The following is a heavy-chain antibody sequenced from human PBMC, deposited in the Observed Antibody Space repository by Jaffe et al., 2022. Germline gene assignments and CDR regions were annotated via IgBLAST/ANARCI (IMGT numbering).Heavy chain of an antibody. V-gene: IGHV4-61*02. J-gene: IGHJ5*02. CDR2: IYTSGST. CDR1: GGSISSGSYY. D-gene: IGHD3-10*01. CDR3: ARGGMGVITMVRGVISPSYNWFDP. Sequence: QVQLQESGPGLVKPSQTLSLTCTVSGGSISSGSYYWSWIRQPAGKGLEWIGRIYTSGSTNYNPSLKSRVTISVDTSKNQFSLKLSSVTAADTAVYYCARGGMGVITMVRGVISPSYNWFDPWGQGTLVTVSS.